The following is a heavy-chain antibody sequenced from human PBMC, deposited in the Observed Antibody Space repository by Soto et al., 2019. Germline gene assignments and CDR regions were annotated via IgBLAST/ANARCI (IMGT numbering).Heavy chain of an antibody. D-gene: IGHD5-12*01. CDR2: IIPIFGTA. Sequence: GASVKVSCKASGGTFSSYAISWVRQAPGQGLEWMGGIIPIFGTANYAQKFQGRVTITADESTSTAYMELSSLRSEDTAVYYCAFNRGKDGYDDLYYYGMDVWGQGTTVTVSS. CDR3: AFNRGKDGYDDLYYYGMDV. J-gene: IGHJ6*02. V-gene: IGHV1-69*13. CDR1: GGTFSSYA.